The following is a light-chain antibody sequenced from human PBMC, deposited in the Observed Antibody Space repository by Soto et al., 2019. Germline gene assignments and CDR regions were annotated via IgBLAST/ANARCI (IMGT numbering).Light chain of an antibody. CDR2: GAS. J-gene: IGKJ1*01. Sequence: EIVMTQSPATLSVSPGERATLSCRASQSVSSNLAWYQQKPGQAPRLLMYGASSRATGIPARFSGSGSGTEFTPTISSLQSEDFAVYYCQQYHNRPPWTFGQGTKVEIK. CDR1: QSVSSN. CDR3: QQYHNRPPWT. V-gene: IGKV3D-15*01.